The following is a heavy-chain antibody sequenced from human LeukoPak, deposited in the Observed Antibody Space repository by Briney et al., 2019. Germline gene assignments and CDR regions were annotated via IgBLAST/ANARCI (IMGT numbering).Heavy chain of an antibody. CDR3: ARHAGTDSSSYYYFDH. Sequence: SQTLSLTCTVSGGSISSGDYYWSWIRQPPGKGLEWIGYIYYSGSTYYNPSLKSRVTISVDTSKNQFSLKLSSVTAADTAVYYCARHAGTDSSSYYYFDHWGQGTLVTVSS. CDR1: GGSISSGDYY. D-gene: IGHD6-13*01. CDR2: IYYSGST. V-gene: IGHV4-30-4*01. J-gene: IGHJ4*02.